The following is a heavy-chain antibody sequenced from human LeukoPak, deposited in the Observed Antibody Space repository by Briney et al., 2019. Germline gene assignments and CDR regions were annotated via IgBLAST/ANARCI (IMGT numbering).Heavy chain of an antibody. Sequence: SETLSLTCAVSGYSISSGYYWGWIRQPPGKGLEWIGSIYHSGSTNYNPSLKSRVTISIDTSKSQFSLKLNSVTAADTAVYYCARGNSGYYYGMDVWGKGTTVTVSS. D-gene: IGHD2/OR15-2a*01. CDR2: IYHSGST. V-gene: IGHV4-38-2*01. CDR3: ARGNSGYYYGMDV. CDR1: GYSISSGYY. J-gene: IGHJ6*04.